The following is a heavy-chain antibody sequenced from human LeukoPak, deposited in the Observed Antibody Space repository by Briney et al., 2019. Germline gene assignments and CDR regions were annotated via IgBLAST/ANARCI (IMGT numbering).Heavy chain of an antibody. V-gene: IGHV1-2*02. CDR1: GYTFTDYY. CDR3: SRPTPYKGNNGFDP. Sequence: ASVKVSCKASGYTFTDYYIHWVRQAPGQGLEWMGWINPNSGGTNYAPKFQGRVTMTRDTSISTAYMDLSSLRSDDTAVYYCSRPTPYKGNNGFDPWGKGPWVPVSS. D-gene: IGHD1-14*01. J-gene: IGHJ5*02. CDR2: INPNSGGT.